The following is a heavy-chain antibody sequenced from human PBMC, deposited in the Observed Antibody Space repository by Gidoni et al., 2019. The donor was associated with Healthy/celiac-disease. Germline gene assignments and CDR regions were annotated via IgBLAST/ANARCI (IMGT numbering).Heavy chain of an antibody. CDR2: IYYIGST. CDR3: ARQLPPDSSSWYYYYYGMDV. J-gene: IGHJ6*02. CDR1: GGSISSSSYY. Sequence: QLQLQESGPGLVKPSETLSLTCTVSGGSISSSSYYCGRIRQPPGKGLDGIGSIYYIGSTYYNPSLKSRVTISVDTSKNQFSRKLSSVTAADTAVYYCARQLPPDSSSWYYYYYGMDVWGQGTTVTVSS. V-gene: IGHV4-39*01. D-gene: IGHD6-13*01.